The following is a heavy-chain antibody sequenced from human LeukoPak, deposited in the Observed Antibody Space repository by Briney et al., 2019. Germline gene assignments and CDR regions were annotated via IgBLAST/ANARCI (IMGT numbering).Heavy chain of an antibody. V-gene: IGHV1-69*04. CDR1: GGTFSSYA. D-gene: IGHD3-9*01. Sequence: GSSVKVSCKASGGTFSSYAISWVRQAPGQGLEWMGRIIPILGIANYAQKFQGRVTITADKSTSTAYMELSSLRSEDTAVYYCARDMDDILTGYSASFYWGQGTLVTVPS. CDR2: IIPILGIA. CDR3: ARDMDDILTGYSASFY. J-gene: IGHJ4*02.